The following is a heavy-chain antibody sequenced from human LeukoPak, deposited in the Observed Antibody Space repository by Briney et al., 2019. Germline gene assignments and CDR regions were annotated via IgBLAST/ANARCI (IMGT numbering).Heavy chain of an antibody. V-gene: IGHV4-59*01. Sequence: PSETLSLTCTVSGGSISSYYWSWIRQPPGKGLEWIGYIYYSGSTNYNPSLKSRVTISVDTSKNQFSLKLSSVTAADTAVYYCASPSRWELQYFDYWGQGTLVTVSS. CDR3: ASPSRWELQYFDY. D-gene: IGHD1-26*01. CDR2: IYYSGST. J-gene: IGHJ4*02. CDR1: GGSISSYY.